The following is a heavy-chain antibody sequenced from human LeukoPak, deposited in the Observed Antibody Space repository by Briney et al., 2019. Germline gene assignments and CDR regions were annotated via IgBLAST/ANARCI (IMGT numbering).Heavy chain of an antibody. V-gene: IGHV5-51*01. CDR2: IYPGDSDT. CDR1: GYSFTSYW. D-gene: IGHD6-19*01. Sequence: GESLKISCKGSGYSFTSYWIGWVRQMPGKGLEWMGIIYPGDSDTRYGPSFQGQVTISADKSISTAYLQWSNLKASDTAMYYCARRIALAGSNWFDPWGQGTLITVSS. CDR3: ARRIALAGSNWFDP. J-gene: IGHJ5*02.